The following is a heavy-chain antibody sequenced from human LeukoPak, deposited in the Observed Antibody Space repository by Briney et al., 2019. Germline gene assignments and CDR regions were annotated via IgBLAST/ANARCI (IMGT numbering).Heavy chain of an antibody. J-gene: IGHJ4*02. V-gene: IGHV3-23*01. D-gene: IGHD2-15*01. Sequence: GGSLRLSCAASGFIFSNYAMRWVRQAPGKGLEWVSSISSSGGATYDADSVKGRFTISRDNSKNTLYLQMNSLRAEDTAVYYCARGGPIYCSGDSCYPGDYWGQGTLVTVSS. CDR3: ARGGPIYCSGDSCYPGDY. CDR1: GFIFSNYA. CDR2: ISSSGGAT.